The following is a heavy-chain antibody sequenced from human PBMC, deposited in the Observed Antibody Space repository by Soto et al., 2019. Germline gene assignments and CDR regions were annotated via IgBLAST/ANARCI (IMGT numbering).Heavy chain of an antibody. Sequence: GVSLRLSCAASGFTFSSYAMSWVRQAPGKGLEWVSAISGSGGSTYYADSVKGRFTISRDNSKNTLYLQMNSLRAEDTAVYYCAKDNNYYDSSGYYGLRYYYYGMDVRGQGTTVTVSS. CDR3: AKDNNYYDSSGYYGLRYYYYGMDV. J-gene: IGHJ6*02. CDR1: GFTFSSYA. V-gene: IGHV3-23*01. D-gene: IGHD3-22*01. CDR2: ISGSGGST.